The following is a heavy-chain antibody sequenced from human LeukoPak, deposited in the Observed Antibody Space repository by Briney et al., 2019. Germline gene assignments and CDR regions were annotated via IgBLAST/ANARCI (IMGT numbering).Heavy chain of an antibody. CDR2: ISGSGVTT. V-gene: IGHV3-23*01. Sequence: GGSLRLSCAASGFTFSTYAMSWVRQAPGKGLEWVSAISGSGVTTYYADSVKGRFTISRDNSKNTLYLQMNSLRAEDTAVYYCAKSASSGYLRSAFDIWGQGTMVTVSS. CDR1: GFTFSTYA. CDR3: AKSASSGYLRSAFDI. D-gene: IGHD3-22*01. J-gene: IGHJ3*02.